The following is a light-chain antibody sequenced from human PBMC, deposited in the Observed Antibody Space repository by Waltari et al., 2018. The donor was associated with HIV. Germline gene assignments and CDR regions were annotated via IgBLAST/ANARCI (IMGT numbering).Light chain of an antibody. V-gene: IGLV2-14*01. CDR1: SSDVGGYNH. J-gene: IGLJ1*01. CDR2: DVS. CDR3: SSYTSSSTLV. Sequence: QSALTQPASVAGSPGQSITISCTVTSSDVGGYNHVSWYQQYPGKAPKLMIFDVSNRPSGVSNRFSGSKSGNTASLTISGLHTEDEADYYCSSYTSSSTLVFGTGTKVTVL.